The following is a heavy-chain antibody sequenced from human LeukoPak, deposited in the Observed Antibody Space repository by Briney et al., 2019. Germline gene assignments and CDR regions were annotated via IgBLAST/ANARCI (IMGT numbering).Heavy chain of an antibody. CDR1: GFTFSSYA. J-gene: IGHJ6*02. V-gene: IGHV3-23*01. CDR3: AKNLYCGGGSCYPSALGMDV. D-gene: IGHD2-15*01. Sequence: GGSLRLSCAASGFTFSSYAMSWVRQAPGKGLEWVSAISGSGGSTYYADSVKGRFTISRDNSKNTLFLQMNSLRAEDTAVYYCAKNLYCGGGSCYPSALGMDVWGQGTTVTVSS. CDR2: ISGSGGST.